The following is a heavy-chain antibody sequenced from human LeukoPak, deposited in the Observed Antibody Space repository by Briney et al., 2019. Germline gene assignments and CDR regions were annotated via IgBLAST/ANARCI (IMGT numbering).Heavy chain of an antibody. CDR1: GFTLSSYD. Sequence: PGGSRRLSCAVSGFTLSSYDINWVRQAPGKGLEWVSYISSSGGTIYYADSVKGRFTISRDNAKNSLYLQMNSLRSEDTAVYYCARGAVVPADNYGMDVWGQGTTVTVSS. CDR3: ARGAVVPADNYGMDV. CDR2: ISSSGGTI. V-gene: IGHV3-48*03. J-gene: IGHJ6*02. D-gene: IGHD2-2*01.